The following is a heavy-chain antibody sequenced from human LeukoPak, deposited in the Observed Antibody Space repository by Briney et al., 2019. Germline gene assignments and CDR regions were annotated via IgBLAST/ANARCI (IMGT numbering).Heavy chain of an antibody. V-gene: IGHV4-4*07. Sequence: SETLSLTCTVSGGSINDYYWTWIRQTAGKGLEWIGRIYTTGSTDYNPSLRSRVSMSIDTSRNQFSLKLTSVTAAGTAVYSCARESRDYVGGGYYFDYGGQGTLVTVSS. J-gene: IGHJ4*02. CDR3: ARESRDYVGGGYYFDY. CDR1: GGSINDYY. CDR2: IYTTGST. D-gene: IGHD3-22*01.